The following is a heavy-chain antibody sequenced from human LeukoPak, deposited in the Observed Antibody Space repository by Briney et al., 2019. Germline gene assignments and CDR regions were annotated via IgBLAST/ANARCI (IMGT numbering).Heavy chain of an antibody. V-gene: IGHV4-39*01. D-gene: IGHD6-13*01. CDR2: IFYSGNT. Sequence: SETLSLTCTVSGGSISTSNYYWGWIRQPPGKGLEWIGNIFYSGNTYYNPSLKSRVTISVDTSKKQFSLKLSSVTAADTAVYYCARIRQLAIFDYWGQGTLVTVSS. CDR1: GGSISTSNYY. CDR3: ARIRQLAIFDY. J-gene: IGHJ4*02.